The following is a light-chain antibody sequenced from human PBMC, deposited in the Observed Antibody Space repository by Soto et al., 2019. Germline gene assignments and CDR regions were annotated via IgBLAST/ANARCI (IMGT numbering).Light chain of an antibody. V-gene: IGKV3-11*01. CDR3: QQYGSSPWT. J-gene: IGKJ1*01. Sequence: EIVLTQSPATLSLSPGERATLSCRASQSVNNFLAWYQQRPGQAPRLLMYEASNRATGVPARFSGSGSGTDFTLTISSLEPEDFAIYYCQQYGSSPWTFGQGTKVDIK. CDR2: EAS. CDR1: QSVNNF.